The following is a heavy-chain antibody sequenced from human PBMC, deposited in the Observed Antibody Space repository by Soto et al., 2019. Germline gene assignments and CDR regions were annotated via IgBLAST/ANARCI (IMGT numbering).Heavy chain of an antibody. CDR2: IYYSGST. CDR1: GGSISSYY. J-gene: IGHJ1*01. V-gene: IGHV4-59*01. CDR3: ARSFFSWYSSRRYQFAY. Sequence: PSETLSLTCTVSGGSISSYYWSWIRQPPGKGLEWIGYIYYSGSTNYNPSLKNRVTISVDTSKNQFSLKLSSVTAADTAVYYCARSFFSWYSSRRYQFAYCGQGSLVPGSS. D-gene: IGHD6-13*01.